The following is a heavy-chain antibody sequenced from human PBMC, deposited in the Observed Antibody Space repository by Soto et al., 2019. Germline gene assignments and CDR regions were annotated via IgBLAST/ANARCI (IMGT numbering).Heavy chain of an antibody. Sequence: PSETLSLTCTVSGGSISSSSYYWGWIRQPPGKGLEWIGSIYYSGSTYYNPSLKSRVTISVDTSKNQFSLKLSSVTAADTAVYYCARQTNGGWIEQQLAYFDYWGQGTLVTVSS. CDR3: ARQTNGGWIEQQLAYFDY. CDR2: IYYSGST. J-gene: IGHJ4*02. CDR1: GGSISSSSYY. D-gene: IGHD6-13*01. V-gene: IGHV4-39*01.